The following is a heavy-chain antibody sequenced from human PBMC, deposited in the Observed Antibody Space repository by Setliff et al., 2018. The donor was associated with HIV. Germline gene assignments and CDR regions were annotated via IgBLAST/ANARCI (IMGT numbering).Heavy chain of an antibody. D-gene: IGHD6-19*01. J-gene: IGHJ5*02. V-gene: IGHV4-34*01. CDR1: GVSFSGYY. CDR2: IDHSGST. Sequence: SETLSLTCAVYGVSFSGYYWNWIRQTPGKGLEWIGEIDHSGSTNYNPSLKSRVTISLDTSKNQFSLRLTSVTAAETAVYYCARGVYSSGWYLLTRLDPWGQGVLVTVSS. CDR3: ARGVYSSGWYLLTRLDP.